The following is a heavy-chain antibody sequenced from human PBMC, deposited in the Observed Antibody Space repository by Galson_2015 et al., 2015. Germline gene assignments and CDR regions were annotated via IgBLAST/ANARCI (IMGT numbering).Heavy chain of an antibody. J-gene: IGHJ4*02. CDR3: VQEPNRAIGGGSNFDY. CDR2: INSDGSST. Sequence: SLRLSCAASGFTFSSYWMHWVRQAPGKGLVWVSRINSDGSSTSYADSVKGRFTISRDNAKNTLYLQMNSLRAEDTAVYYCVQEPNRAIGGGSNFDYWGQGTLVTVSS. V-gene: IGHV3-74*01. D-gene: IGHD1-14*01. CDR1: GFTFSSYW.